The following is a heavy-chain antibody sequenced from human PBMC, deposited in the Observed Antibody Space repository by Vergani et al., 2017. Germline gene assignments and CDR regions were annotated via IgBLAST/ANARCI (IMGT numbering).Heavy chain of an antibody. CDR1: GGSISSGGYY. CDR3: AREKMAQYQLLCSAFDI. D-gene: IGHD2-2*01. J-gene: IGHJ3*02. CDR2: IYYSGST. V-gene: IGHV4-31*03. Sequence: QVQLQESGPGLVKPSQTLSLTCTVSGGSISSGGYYWSSIRQHPGKGLEWIGYIYYSGSTYYNPSLKHRVTISVDTSKNQFSLKLSSVTAANTAVYYCAREKMAQYQLLCSAFDIWGQGTMVTVSS.